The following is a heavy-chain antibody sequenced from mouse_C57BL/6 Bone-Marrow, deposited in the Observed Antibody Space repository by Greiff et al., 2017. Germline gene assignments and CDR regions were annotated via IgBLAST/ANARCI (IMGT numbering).Heavy chain of an antibody. Sequence: QVQLQQPGAELVKPGASVKMSCKASGYTFTSYWITWVKQRPGQGLEWIGDIYPGSGSTNYNEKFKSKATLTVDTSSSTAYMQLSSLTSEDSVVSYCAREDYYYGSSWYFDVWGTGTTVTVSS. CDR3: AREDYYYGSSWYFDV. CDR2: IYPGSGST. V-gene: IGHV1-55*01. D-gene: IGHD1-1*01. CDR1: GYTFTSYW. J-gene: IGHJ1*03.